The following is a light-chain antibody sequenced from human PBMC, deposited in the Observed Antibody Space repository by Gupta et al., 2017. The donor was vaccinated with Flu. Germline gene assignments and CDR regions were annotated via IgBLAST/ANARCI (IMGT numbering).Light chain of an antibody. Sequence: QSALSQPASGSGSPGHSITISCTGTSSDVGNSDYVSWYQQDPGKAPKLLIYDVSNRPSGVSSRFSGSKSGNTASLNISGLQAEDETDYYCSSYTSTTTFYVFGTGTKVTVL. V-gene: IGLV2-14*01. CDR2: DVS. CDR3: SSYTSTTTFYV. CDR1: SSDVGNSDY. J-gene: IGLJ1*01.